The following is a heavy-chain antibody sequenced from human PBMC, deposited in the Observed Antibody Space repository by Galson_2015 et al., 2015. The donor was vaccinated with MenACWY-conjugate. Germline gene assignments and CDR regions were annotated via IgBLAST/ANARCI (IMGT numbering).Heavy chain of an antibody. CDR2: INAGNGNT. V-gene: IGHV1-3*01. CDR3: ARSPRDYDSGRYSFHH. D-gene: IGHD3-10*01. CDR1: EYTFTSFA. J-gene: IGHJ1*01. Sequence: QSGAEVKKPGEPLKISCKASEYTFTSFAMHWVRQAPGQRLEWMGWINAGNGNTKYSQKFQGRLTVTSDTSAKTAYMELSSLRSEDTAVYYCARSPRDYDSGRYSFHHWGQGTLVTVSS.